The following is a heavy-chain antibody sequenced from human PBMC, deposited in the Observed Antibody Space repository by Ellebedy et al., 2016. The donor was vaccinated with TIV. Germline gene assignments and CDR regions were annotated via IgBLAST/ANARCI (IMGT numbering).Heavy chain of an antibody. D-gene: IGHD1-14*01. CDR3: ARGRTTGI. V-gene: IGHV3-23*01. Sequence: GESLKISCAASGITFSSYAMSWVRQAPGKGLEWVSTISGSGGSTYYADSVKGRFTISRDNAKNTLYLQMNSLRAEDTAVYYCARGRTTGIWGQGTLVTVSS. CDR1: GITFSSYA. CDR2: ISGSGGST. J-gene: IGHJ4*02.